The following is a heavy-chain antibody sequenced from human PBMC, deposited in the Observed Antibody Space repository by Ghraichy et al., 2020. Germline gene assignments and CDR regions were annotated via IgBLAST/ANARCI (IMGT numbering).Heavy chain of an antibody. CDR1: GFTFSSYG. CDR3: AKDSHFYIDY. V-gene: IGHV3-30*18. D-gene: IGHD3-3*02. CDR2: ISYDGSNK. J-gene: IGHJ4*02. Sequence: GESLNISCAASGFTFSSYGLHWVRQAPGKGLEWVAVISYDGSNKYYADSVKGRFTISRDDSKNTLYLQMNSLRAEDTAVYYCAKDSHFYIDYWGQGTLVTVSS.